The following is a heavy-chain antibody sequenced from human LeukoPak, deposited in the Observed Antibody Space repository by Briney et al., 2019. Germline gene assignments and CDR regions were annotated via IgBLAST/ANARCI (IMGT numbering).Heavy chain of an antibody. J-gene: IGHJ2*01. CDR3: ARAAYSSTWYSRYFDL. Sequence: GGSLRLSCAASGFTFSDYSMNWVRQATGKGLEWVSYISSIGATIYYADSVKGRFTISRGNAKNSLFLQMNSLRAGDTAVYYCARAAYSSTWYSRYFDLWGRGTLVTVSS. CDR2: ISSIGATI. CDR1: GFTFSDYS. V-gene: IGHV3-48*01. D-gene: IGHD6-13*01.